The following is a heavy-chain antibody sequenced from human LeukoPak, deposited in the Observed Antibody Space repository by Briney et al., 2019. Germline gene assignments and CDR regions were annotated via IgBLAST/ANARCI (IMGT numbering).Heavy chain of an antibody. CDR1: GDSVSSNSGS. CDR3: ASHHFDY. CDR2: TYYRSKWYN. J-gene: IGHJ4*02. V-gene: IGHV6-1*01. Sequence: SQTLSLTCATSGDSVSSNSGSWHWIRQSPSRGLEWLGRTYYRSKWYNEYALSVKSRTTINVDTSKNQFTLQLNSVTPEDTAVYYCASHHFDYWGQGTLVTVSS.